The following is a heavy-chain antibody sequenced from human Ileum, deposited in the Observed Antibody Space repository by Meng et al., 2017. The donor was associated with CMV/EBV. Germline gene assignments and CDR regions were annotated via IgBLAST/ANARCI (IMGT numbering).Heavy chain of an antibody. CDR3: TSDSLRY. CDR2: IKKKTDGGTT. J-gene: IGHJ4*02. CDR1: DFPFTGAW. V-gene: IGHV3-15*07. Sequence: LRLSCAASDFPFTGAWMTWVRQAPGKGLEWVGRIKKKTDGGTTDYAAPVKGRFTISRDDSENRVYLQMNGLKMEDAAVYYRTSDSLRYWGRGTLVTVSS. D-gene: IGHD3-16*01.